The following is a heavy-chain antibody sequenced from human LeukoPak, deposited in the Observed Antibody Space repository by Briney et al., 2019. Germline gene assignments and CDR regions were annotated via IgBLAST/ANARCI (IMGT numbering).Heavy chain of an antibody. CDR2: INPNSGGT. J-gene: IGHJ4*02. V-gene: IGHV1-2*02. CDR3: ARGGVLEDYYDSSGFDY. Sequence: ASVKVSCKASGYTFTGYYMHWVRQAPGQGLEWMGWINPNSGGTNYAQKFQGRVTMTRDTSISTAYMELSRLRSDDTAVYYCARGGVLEDYYDSSGFDYWGQGTLVTVSS. CDR1: GYTFTGYY. D-gene: IGHD3-22*01.